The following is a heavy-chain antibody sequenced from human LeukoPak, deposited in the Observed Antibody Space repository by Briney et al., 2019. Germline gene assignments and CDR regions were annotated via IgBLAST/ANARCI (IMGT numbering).Heavy chain of an antibody. Sequence: GGSLRLSCAASGFTFSSYWMHWVRQAPGKGLVWVSRISSGGSSTSYADSVKGRFTISRDNAKNTLYLQMNSLRAEDTAVYYCARDYSVSTVTTCGLWGQGILVTVSS. CDR3: ARDYSVSTVTTCGL. CDR1: GFTFSSYW. D-gene: IGHD4-17*01. CDR2: ISSGGSST. J-gene: IGHJ4*02. V-gene: IGHV3-74*01.